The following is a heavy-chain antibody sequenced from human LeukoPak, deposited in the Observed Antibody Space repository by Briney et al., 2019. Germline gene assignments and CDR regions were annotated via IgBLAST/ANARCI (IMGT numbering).Heavy chain of an antibody. J-gene: IGHJ6*03. CDR3: ARAPSGVLCSSTSRPNYYYYYYMDV. CDR2: MNPNSGNT. CDR1: GYTFTSYD. V-gene: IGHV1-8*01. D-gene: IGHD2-2*01. Sequence: GASVKVSCKASGYTFTSYDINWVRQATGQGLEWMGWMNPNSGNTGYAQKFQGRVTMTRNTSISTAYMELSSLRSEDTAVYYCARAPSGVLCSSTSRPNYYYYYYMDVWGKGTTVTVSS.